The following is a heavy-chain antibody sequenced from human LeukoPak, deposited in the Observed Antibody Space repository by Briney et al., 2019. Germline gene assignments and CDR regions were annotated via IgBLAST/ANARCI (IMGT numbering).Heavy chain of an antibody. CDR1: GFTFTNYA. CDR3: VVYTGGYRSQF. CDR2: ISDRGDRQ. D-gene: IGHD5-24*01. J-gene: IGHJ4*02. V-gene: IGHV3-23*01. Sequence: GGSLRLSCAASGFTFTNYAMSWARQAPGKGLEWVSAISDRGDRQYYADSVKGRFTISRDNSMNTLRLQMNSLSVEDTAVYYCVVYTGGYRSQFWGQGTLVTVSS.